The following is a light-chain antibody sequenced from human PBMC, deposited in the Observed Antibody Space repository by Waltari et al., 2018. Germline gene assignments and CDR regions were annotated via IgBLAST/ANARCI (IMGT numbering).Light chain of an antibody. CDR2: KYD. Sequence: QSVLPQPPPASGTPGQRVTISCVGVPSNTRSHYVPWYQHIPGTTPKLLIHKYDQRPSGVPDRFSGSVSGTSASLAISGLRSEDEADYYCTAWDDNLSVVFGGGTKLTVL. V-gene: IGLV1-47*01. CDR1: PSNTRSHY. CDR3: TAWDDNLSVV. J-gene: IGLJ3*02.